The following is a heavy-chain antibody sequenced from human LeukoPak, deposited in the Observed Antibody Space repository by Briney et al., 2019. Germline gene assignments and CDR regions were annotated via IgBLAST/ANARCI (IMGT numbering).Heavy chain of an antibody. CDR1: GFTFADYA. CDR2: ISWNSGSI. J-gene: IGHJ4*02. D-gene: IGHD2-15*01. V-gene: IGHV3-9*01. Sequence: GGSLRLSCAASGFTFADYAMHWVRQAPGKGLEWVSGISWNSGSIDYVDSVKGRFTISRDNAKNSLYLQMNSLRAEDTALYYCAKDIGLLRGLFGYWGQGTLVTVSS. CDR3: AKDIGLLRGLFGY.